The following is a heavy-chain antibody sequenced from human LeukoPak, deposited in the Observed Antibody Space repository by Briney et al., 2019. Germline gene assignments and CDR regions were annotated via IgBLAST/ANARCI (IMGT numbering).Heavy chain of an antibody. V-gene: IGHV1-18*01. D-gene: IGHD3-22*01. CDR2: ISAYNGNT. Sequence: ASVKVSCKASGYTFTSYGISWVRQAPGQGLEWMGWISAYNGNTNYAQKLQGRVTMTTDTSTSTAYMELRSLRSDDTAVYYCARVYYDSSGYYDVYYYYYYMDVWGKGTTVTVSS. J-gene: IGHJ6*03. CDR3: ARVYYDSSGYYDVYYYYYYMDV. CDR1: GYTFTSYG.